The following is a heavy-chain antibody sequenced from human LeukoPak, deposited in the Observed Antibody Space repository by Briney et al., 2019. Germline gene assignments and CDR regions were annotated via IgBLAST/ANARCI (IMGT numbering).Heavy chain of an antibody. CDR2: IYYSGST. Sequence: SETLSLTCTVSGGSISSSSYYWGWIRQPPGKGLEWVGRIYYSGSTYYNPSLKSRVTISVDTSKNQSSLKLSSVTAADTAVYYCARREEWWFYWGQGTLVTVSS. CDR3: ARREEWWFY. J-gene: IGHJ4*02. CDR1: GGSISSSSYY. D-gene: IGHD2-15*01. V-gene: IGHV4-39*01.